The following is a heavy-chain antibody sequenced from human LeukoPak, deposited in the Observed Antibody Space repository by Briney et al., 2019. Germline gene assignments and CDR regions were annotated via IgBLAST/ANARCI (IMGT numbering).Heavy chain of an antibody. CDR3: ARSSITMVRGVIRFDP. J-gene: IGHJ5*02. Sequence: SQTLSLTCTVSGGSISSGSYYWSWIRQPAGTGLEWIGRIYTSGSTNYNPSLKSRVTISVDTSKNQFSLKLSSVTAADTAVYYCARSSITMVRGVIRFDPWGQGTLVTVSS. D-gene: IGHD3-10*01. V-gene: IGHV4-61*02. CDR2: IYTSGST. CDR1: GGSISSGSYY.